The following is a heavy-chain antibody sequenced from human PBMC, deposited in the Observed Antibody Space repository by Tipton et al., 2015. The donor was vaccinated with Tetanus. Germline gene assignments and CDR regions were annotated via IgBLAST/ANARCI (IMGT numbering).Heavy chain of an antibody. J-gene: IGHJ4*01. D-gene: IGHD3-10*01. CDR3: ATTHTLRD. CDR1: GFYVGSKY. Sequence: SLRLSCAASGFYVGSKYMSWVRQAPGKGLEWVSVLRSGGTTSYADSVKGRFTISRNNSKNTLYLQMNSLRAEDTAVYYCATTHTLRDGGQGTLVAASS. V-gene: IGHV3-66*01. CDR2: LRSGGTT.